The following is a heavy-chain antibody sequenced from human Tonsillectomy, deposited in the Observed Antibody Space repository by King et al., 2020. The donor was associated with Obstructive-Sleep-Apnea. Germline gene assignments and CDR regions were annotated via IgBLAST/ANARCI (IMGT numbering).Heavy chain of an antibody. CDR1: GFTFSSYG. Sequence: VQLVESGGGVVQPGRSLRLSCAASGFTFSSYGMHWVRQAPGKGLEWVAVISYDGSNKYYADSVKGRFTISRDNSKNTLYLQMNSLRAEDTAVYYCAKDVGSSSWYSSEYFQHWGQGTLVTVSS. V-gene: IGHV3-30*18. D-gene: IGHD6-13*01. CDR2: ISYDGSNK. CDR3: AKDVGSSSWYSSEYFQH. J-gene: IGHJ1*01.